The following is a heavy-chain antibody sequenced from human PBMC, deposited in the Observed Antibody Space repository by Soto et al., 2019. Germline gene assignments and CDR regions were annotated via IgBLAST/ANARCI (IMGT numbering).Heavy chain of an antibody. CDR3: ARGLPAAPLIDP. D-gene: IGHD2-2*01. CDR1: GGSISSYY. Sequence: SETLSLTCTVSGGSISSYYWSWIRQPPGKGLEWIGYIYYSGSTNYNPSLKSRVTISVDTSKNQFSLKLSSVTAADTAVYYCARGLPAAPLIDPWGQGTQVTVS. V-gene: IGHV4-59*08. J-gene: IGHJ5*02. CDR2: IYYSGST.